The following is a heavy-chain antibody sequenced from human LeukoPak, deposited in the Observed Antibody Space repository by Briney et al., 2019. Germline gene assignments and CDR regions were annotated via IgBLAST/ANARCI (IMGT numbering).Heavy chain of an antibody. CDR3: ARAGGYSYSFDP. Sequence: SETLSLTCTVSGGSISSYYWSWIRQPPGKGPEWIGLIYDSGSTYYNPSLQSRVTISVDTSKNQLSPKLTSVTAADTAVYYCARAGGYSYSFDPWGQGTLVTVSS. D-gene: IGHD5-18*01. CDR1: GGSISSYY. CDR2: IYDSGST. J-gene: IGHJ5*02. V-gene: IGHV4-59*01.